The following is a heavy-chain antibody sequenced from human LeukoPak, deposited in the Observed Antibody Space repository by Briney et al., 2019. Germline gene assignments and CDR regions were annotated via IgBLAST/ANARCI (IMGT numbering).Heavy chain of an antibody. CDR2: INAYTGNT. CDR3: ARDGITMDRGVIIAAVDY. Sequence: GASVKVSCKASGYTFTNYGISWVRQAPGQGLEWMGWINAYTGNTNYAQKLQGRVTMTTDTSTSTAYMELRSLRSDDTAVYYCARDGITMDRGVIIAAVDYWGQGTLVTVSS. CDR1: GYTFTNYG. V-gene: IGHV1-18*01. J-gene: IGHJ4*02. D-gene: IGHD3-10*01.